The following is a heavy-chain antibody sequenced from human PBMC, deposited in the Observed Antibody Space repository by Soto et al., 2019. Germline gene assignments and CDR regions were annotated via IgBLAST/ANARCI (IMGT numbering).Heavy chain of an antibody. Sequence: QITLKEPGPTLVKPTQTLTLTCTFSGFSLSTSGVGVGWIRQPPGKALEWLALISWDDDKRYSPSPKTRLTITKDTSNHQVVLKLNNMNPVDTATYYCAHRQLDGTRLDYWGQGTLVTVSS. CDR1: GFSLSTSGVG. CDR3: AHRQLDGTRLDY. D-gene: IGHD1-26*01. CDR2: ISWDDDK. V-gene: IGHV2-5*02. J-gene: IGHJ4*02.